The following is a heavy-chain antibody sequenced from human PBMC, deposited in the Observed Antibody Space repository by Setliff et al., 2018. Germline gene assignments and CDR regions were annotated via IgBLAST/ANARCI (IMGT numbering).Heavy chain of an antibody. V-gene: IGHV4-61*09. CDR3: ARGKIFYVGDSHYFDI. J-gene: IGHJ4*02. Sequence: SETLSLTCAAYGGSISSGSDYWTWIRQPAGKGLEWIGHIDSSGTTNYSPSLRSRVTISSDTSKNQFSLQLTSVTATDTAVYYCARGKIFYVGDSHYFDIWGQGALVTVSS. CDR2: IDSSGTT. D-gene: IGHD4-17*01. CDR1: GGSISSGSDY.